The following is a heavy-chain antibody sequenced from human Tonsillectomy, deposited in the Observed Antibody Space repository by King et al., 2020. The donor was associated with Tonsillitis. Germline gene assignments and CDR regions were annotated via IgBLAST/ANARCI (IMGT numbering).Heavy chain of an antibody. D-gene: IGHD2-2*01. CDR2: INHRGSP. Sequence: VQLQQWGAGLLKPSETLSLTCVVYGGSFSGYYWSWIRQPPGKGLEWIGEINHRGSPNYNPSLKSRATISVDTSKNQFALKLSSVTAADTAVYYCARVRIVVPAAMLFDYWGQGTLVTVSS. CDR3: ARVRIVVPAAMLFDY. CDR1: GGSFSGYY. V-gene: IGHV4-34*01. J-gene: IGHJ4*02.